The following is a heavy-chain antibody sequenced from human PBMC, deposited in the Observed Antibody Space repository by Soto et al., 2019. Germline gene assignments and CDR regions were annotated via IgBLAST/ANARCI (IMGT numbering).Heavy chain of an antibody. Sequence: ETLSLTCTVSGGSMIRYYWTWIRHPPGKGLEWIVNIHYTGSTNYNPSLKSRVTILLGTSTSQFSLKVSSVTAADTAVYYCARDLTISSTDGPLDPWGHGTLVTVSS. J-gene: IGHJ5*02. CDR2: IHYTGST. CDR1: GGSMIRYY. V-gene: IGHV4-59*01. D-gene: IGHD1-1*01. CDR3: ARDLTISSTDGPLDP.